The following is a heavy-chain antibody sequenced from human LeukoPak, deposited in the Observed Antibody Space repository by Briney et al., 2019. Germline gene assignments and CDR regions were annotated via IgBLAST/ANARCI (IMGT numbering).Heavy chain of an antibody. D-gene: IGHD3-22*01. CDR1: GFTFSSYR. CDR2: ISSSSSYI. J-gene: IGHJ2*01. Sequence: TGGSLRLSCAASGFTFSSYRMNWVRQAPGKGLEWVSSISSSSSYIYYADPVKGRFPSSRDNAKNSLYLQMNSLRSEDTAVYYGARGSIGYDSSGYYYYWYFDLWGRGTLVTVSS. V-gene: IGHV3-21*04. CDR3: ARGSIGYDSSGYYYYWYFDL.